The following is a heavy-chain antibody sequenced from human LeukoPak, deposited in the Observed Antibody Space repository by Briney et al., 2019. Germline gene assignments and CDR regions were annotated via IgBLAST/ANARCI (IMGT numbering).Heavy chain of an antibody. CDR2: INWNGGST. Sequence: PGGSLRLSCAASGFTFDDYGMSWVRQAPGKGLEWVSGINWNGGSTGYADSVKGRFTISRDNAKNSLYLQMNSLRAEDTALYYCARGLYYYDSSGYYYLGYWSQGTLVTVSS. CDR3: ARGLYYYDSSGYYYLGY. J-gene: IGHJ4*02. CDR1: GFTFDDYG. D-gene: IGHD3-22*01. V-gene: IGHV3-20*04.